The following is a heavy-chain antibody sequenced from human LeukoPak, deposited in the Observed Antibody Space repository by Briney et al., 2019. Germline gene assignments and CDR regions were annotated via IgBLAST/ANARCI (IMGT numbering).Heavy chain of an antibody. J-gene: IGHJ4*02. CDR2: INPNSGDT. Sequence: GASLKVSCKASGYTFTGYYMHWVRQAPGQGLEWMGCINPNSGDTNYAQKFQGRVTMTRDTSISTAYMKLSRLRSDDTAVYYCARVSVAGTPDRDYFDYWGQGTLVTVSS. D-gene: IGHD6-19*01. V-gene: IGHV1-2*02. CDR1: GYTFTGYY. CDR3: ARVSVAGTPDRDYFDY.